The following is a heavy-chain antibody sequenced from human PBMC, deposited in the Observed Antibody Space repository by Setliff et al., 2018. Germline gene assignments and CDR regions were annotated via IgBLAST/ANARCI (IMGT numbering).Heavy chain of an antibody. Sequence: GGSLRLSCAASGFTFSSYSMNWVRQAPGKGLEWVSYISSSSSTIYYADSVKGRSTISRDNAKNSLYLQMNSLRAEDTAVYYCAKNGGDIVVVPAAPIDYWGQGTLVTVSS. CDR1: GFTFSSYS. CDR2: ISSSSSTI. V-gene: IGHV3-48*01. CDR3: AKNGGDIVVVPAAPIDY. D-gene: IGHD2-2*01. J-gene: IGHJ4*02.